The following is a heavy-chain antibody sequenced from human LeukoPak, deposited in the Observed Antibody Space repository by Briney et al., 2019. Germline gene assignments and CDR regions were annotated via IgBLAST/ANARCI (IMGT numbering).Heavy chain of an antibody. CDR1: GGSISSSSYY. Sequence: SETLSLTCTVSGGSISSSSYYWGWIRQPPGKGLEWIGSIYYSGSTYYNPSLKSRVTISVDTYKTQFSLKLSSVTAADTAVYYCAREKDYYGSGSYYPNWFDPWGQGTLVTVSS. CDR3: AREKDYYGSGSYYPNWFDP. V-gene: IGHV4-39*02. D-gene: IGHD3-10*01. J-gene: IGHJ5*02. CDR2: IYYSGST.